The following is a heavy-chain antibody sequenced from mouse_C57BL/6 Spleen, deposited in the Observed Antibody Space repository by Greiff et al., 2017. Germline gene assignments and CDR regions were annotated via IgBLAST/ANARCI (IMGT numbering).Heavy chain of an antibody. D-gene: IGHD1-1*02. V-gene: IGHV1-82*01. CDR2: IYPGDGDT. Sequence: VQLQQSGPELVKPGASVKLSCMASGYAFSSSWMNWVKQRPGKGLEWIGRIYPGDGDTNYNGKVKGKGTLTADKSSSTAYMQLSSLTSEDSAVYFCARGKYGGGYAMDYWGQGTSVTVSS. CDR3: ARGKYGGGYAMDY. CDR1: GYAFSSSW. J-gene: IGHJ4*01.